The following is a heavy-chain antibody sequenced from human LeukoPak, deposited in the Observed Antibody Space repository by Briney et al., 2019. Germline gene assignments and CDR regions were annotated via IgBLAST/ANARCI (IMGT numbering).Heavy chain of an antibody. D-gene: IGHD2-2*01. Sequence: GGSLRLSCAASGFTFSSYGMHWVRQAPGKGLEWVAFIRYDGSNKYYADSVKGRFTISRDNSKNTLYLQMNSLRAEDTAVYYCAKDRGVVPAAMGLYSDYWGQGTLVTVSS. CDR3: AKDRGVVPAAMGLYSDY. J-gene: IGHJ4*02. V-gene: IGHV3-30*02. CDR2: IRYDGSNK. CDR1: GFTFSSYG.